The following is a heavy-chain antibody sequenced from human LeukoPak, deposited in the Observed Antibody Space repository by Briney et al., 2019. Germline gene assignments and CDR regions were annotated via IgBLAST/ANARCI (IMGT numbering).Heavy chain of an antibody. D-gene: IGHD6-19*01. CDR1: AGSISSYY. J-gene: IGHJ5*02. CDR3: ARVVAVAGSNWFDP. Sequence: SETLSLTCPVSAGSISSYYWSWIRQPPGKGLEWIGYIYYSGSTNYNPSLKSRVTISVDTSKNQFSLKLSSVTAADTAVYYCARVVAVAGSNWFDPWGQGTLVTVSS. CDR2: IYYSGST. V-gene: IGHV4-59*01.